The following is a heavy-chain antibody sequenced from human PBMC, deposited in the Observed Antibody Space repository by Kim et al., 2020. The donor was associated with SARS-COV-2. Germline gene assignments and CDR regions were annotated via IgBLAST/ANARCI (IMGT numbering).Heavy chain of an antibody. D-gene: IGHD2-21*02. CDR1: GGTFSSYA. CDR3: AREFTVTAIPDY. J-gene: IGHJ4*02. CDR2: IIPILGIA. Sequence: SVKVSCKASGGTFSSYAISWVRQAPGQGLEWMGRIIPILGIANYAQKFQGRVTITADKSTSTAYMELSSLRSEDTAVYYCAREFTVTAIPDYWGQGTLVTVSS. V-gene: IGHV1-69*04.